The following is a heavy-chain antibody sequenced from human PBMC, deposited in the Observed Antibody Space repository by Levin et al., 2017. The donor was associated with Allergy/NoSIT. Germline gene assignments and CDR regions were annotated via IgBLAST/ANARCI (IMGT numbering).Heavy chain of an antibody. CDR2: IYHSGST. J-gene: IGHJ2*01. CDR1: GGSISSSNW. D-gene: IGHD2-15*01. V-gene: IGHV4-4*02. CDR3: ARGKGVAAQNWYFDL. Sequence: PSETLSLTCAVSGGSISSSNWWSWVRQPPGKGLEWIGEIYHSGSTNYNPSLKSRVTISVDKSKNQFSLKLSSVTAADTAVYYCARGKGVAAQNWYFDLWGRGTLVTVSS.